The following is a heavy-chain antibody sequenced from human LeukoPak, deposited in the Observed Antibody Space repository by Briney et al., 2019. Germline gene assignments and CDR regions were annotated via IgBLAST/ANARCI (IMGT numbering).Heavy chain of an antibody. CDR1: GDSIDSYY. CDR3: SGYSYYYYYYMDV. CDR2: IYYRGNT. D-gene: IGHD3-22*01. Sequence: PSETLSLTCTVSGDSIDSYYWNWIRQPPGKGLEWIGYIYYRGNTNYNPSLKSRVTISVDTSKNQFSLKLSSVTSADTAVYYCSGYSYYYYYYMDVWGKGTTVTVSS. V-gene: IGHV4-59*01. J-gene: IGHJ6*03.